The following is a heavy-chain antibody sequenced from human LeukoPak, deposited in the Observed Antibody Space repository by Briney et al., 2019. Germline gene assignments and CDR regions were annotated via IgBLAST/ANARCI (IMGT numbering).Heavy chain of an antibody. D-gene: IGHD5-12*01. CDR1: GFTFSTYD. V-gene: IGHV3-30*03. CDR3: AREASGYDFDY. CDR2: IANDGSIK. Sequence: GRTLRLFCAASGFTFSTYDMHCVRHAPGKGLVWVIVIANDGSIKFYADSVKGRFTISRDNSKNTLYLQMNRLTTEDTAVYYCAREASGYDFDYWGQGTLVTVSA. J-gene: IGHJ4*02.